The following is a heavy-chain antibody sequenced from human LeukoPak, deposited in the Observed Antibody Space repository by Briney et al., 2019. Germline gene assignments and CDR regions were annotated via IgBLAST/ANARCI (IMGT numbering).Heavy chain of an antibody. CDR3: ARVSTTGSSWYGLDY. CDR1: GGSISSYY. Sequence: PSETLSLTCTVSGGSISSYYWSWIRQPPGQGLEWIGYIYHSGSTYYNPSLKSRVTISVDRSKNQFSLKLSSVTAADTAVYYCARVSTTGSSWYGLDYWGQGTLVTVSS. V-gene: IGHV4-59*12. J-gene: IGHJ4*02. CDR2: IYHSGST. D-gene: IGHD6-13*01.